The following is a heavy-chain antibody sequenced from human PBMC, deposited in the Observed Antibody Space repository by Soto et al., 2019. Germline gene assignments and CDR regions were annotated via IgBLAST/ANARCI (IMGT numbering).Heavy chain of an antibody. CDR3: ARTYSSGLTFHY. J-gene: IGHJ4*02. CDR2: IYYSGST. Sequence: SETLSLTCTVSGGCISSYYWSWIRQPPGKGLEWIGYIYYSGSTNYNPSLKSRVTISVDTSKNQFSLKLSSVTAADTAVYYCARTYSSGLTFHYWDEATLVTSPQ. D-gene: IGHD6-19*01. V-gene: IGHV4-59*01. CDR1: GGCISSYY.